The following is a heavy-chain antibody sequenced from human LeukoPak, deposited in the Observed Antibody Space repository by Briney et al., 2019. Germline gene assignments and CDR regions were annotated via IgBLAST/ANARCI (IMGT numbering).Heavy chain of an antibody. CDR1: GGSISSSNW. J-gene: IGHJ5*02. V-gene: IGHV4-4*02. Sequence: PSETLSLTCAVSGGSISSSNWWSWVRQPPGKGLEWIGEIYHSGSTNYNPSLKSRVTISVDTSKNQFSLKLSSVTAADTAVYYCARVRVIAAAGTNLNWFDPWGQGTLVTVSS. D-gene: IGHD6-13*01. CDR3: ARVRVIAAAGTNLNWFDP. CDR2: IYHSGST.